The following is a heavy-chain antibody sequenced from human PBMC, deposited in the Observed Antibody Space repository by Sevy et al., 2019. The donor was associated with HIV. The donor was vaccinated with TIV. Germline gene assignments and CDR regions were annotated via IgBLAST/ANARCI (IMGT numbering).Heavy chain of an antibody. CDR3: AKDIGXGWGQXCYXSXXDV. CDR1: GXXFNDFA. V-gene: IGHV3-9*01. CDR2: ISXNXGNI. Sequence: GGSLRLSCAASGXXFNDFAMHWVRQAPGKGLEWVSGISXNXGNIDYEDSVKGRFTISRDNAKNSLYLQMNSLRTEDXXXYYCAKDIGXGWGQXCYXSXXDVWGQXTTVTVSS. J-gene: IGHJ6*02. D-gene: IGHD2-15*01.